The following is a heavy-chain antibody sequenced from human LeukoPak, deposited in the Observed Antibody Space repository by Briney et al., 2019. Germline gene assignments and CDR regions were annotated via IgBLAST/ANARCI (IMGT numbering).Heavy chain of an antibody. J-gene: IGHJ6*02. CDR3: ARAPRVYGSGSPYYYYYGMDV. V-gene: IGHV3-33*08. CDR2: IWYDGSNK. D-gene: IGHD3-10*01. Sequence: GGSLRLSCAASGITFSSYWMSWVRQAPGKGLEWVAVIWYDGSNKYYADSVKGRFTISRDNSKNTLYLQMNSLRAEDTAVYYCARAPRVYGSGSPYYYYYGMDVWGQGTTVTVSS. CDR1: GITFSSYW.